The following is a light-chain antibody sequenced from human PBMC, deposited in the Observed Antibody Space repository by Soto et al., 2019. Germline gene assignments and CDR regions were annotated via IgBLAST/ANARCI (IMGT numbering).Light chain of an antibody. Sequence: QAVLTQPPSVSGAPGQRVTISCTGSSSNIGAGYDVHWYQQLPGTAPKLLIYGNSNRPSGVPDRFSGSKSGTSASLDITGLQAEDESDDYCQSYDSSLSGSVFGGGTEVTVL. V-gene: IGLV1-40*01. CDR2: GNS. CDR1: SSNIGAGYD. J-gene: IGLJ3*02. CDR3: QSYDSSLSGSV.